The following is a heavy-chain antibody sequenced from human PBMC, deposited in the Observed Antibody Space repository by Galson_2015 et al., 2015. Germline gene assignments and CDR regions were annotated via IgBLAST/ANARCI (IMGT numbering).Heavy chain of an antibody. Sequence: ETLSLTCTVSGGPISSRPYYWGWIRQPPGKGLELIGTIYYSGSTYYNPSLKSRVTISIDTSKNQFSLKLSSVTAADTAVYYCARHAEGRVATMLYWGQGTLVTVSS. CDR1: GGPISSRPYY. V-gene: IGHV4-39*01. J-gene: IGHJ4*02. CDR2: IYYSGST. D-gene: IGHD5-12*01. CDR3: ARHAEGRVATMLY.